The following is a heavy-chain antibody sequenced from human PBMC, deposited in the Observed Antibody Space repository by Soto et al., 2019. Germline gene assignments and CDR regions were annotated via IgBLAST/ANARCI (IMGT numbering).Heavy chain of an antibody. J-gene: IGHJ4*02. CDR2: IIPVFNSP. CDR1: GGSFSSYA. V-gene: IGHV1-69*06. Sequence: SVKVSCKASGGSFSSYAFSWVRQAPGQGLEWMGGIIPVFNSPIFAQKFQGRMTITADKSTNTVYLEVSSLMSDDTALYYCATRLSAGDIWGPGTLVTV. D-gene: IGHD7-27*01. CDR3: ATRLSAGDI.